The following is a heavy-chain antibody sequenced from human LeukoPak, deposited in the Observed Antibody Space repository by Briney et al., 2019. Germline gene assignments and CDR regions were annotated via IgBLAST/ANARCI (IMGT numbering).Heavy chain of an antibody. D-gene: IGHD6-6*01. CDR2: ISSSGSTI. V-gene: IGHV3-48*03. CDR3: ARDRRIAARRGGNWFDP. J-gene: IGHJ5*02. Sequence: PGGSLRLSCAASGFTFSSYEMNWVRQAPGKGLEWVSYISSSGSTIYYADSVKGRFTISRDNSKNTLYLQMNSLRAEDTAVYYCARDRRIAARRGGNWFDPWGQGTLVTVSS. CDR1: GFTFSSYE.